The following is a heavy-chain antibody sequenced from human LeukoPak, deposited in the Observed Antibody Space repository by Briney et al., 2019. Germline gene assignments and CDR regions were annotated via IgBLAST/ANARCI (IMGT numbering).Heavy chain of an antibody. D-gene: IGHD1-1*01. CDR3: AKVSITMWYFDL. V-gene: IGHV3-23*01. CDR2: ISDSGGSA. Sequence: GGSLRLSCAASGFTFSSYAMNWVRQAPGKGLEWVSGISDSGGSAYFADSVKGRFTISRDNSKNTVYLQMNSLRAEDTAVYYCAKVSITMWYFDLWGRGTLVTVSS. J-gene: IGHJ2*01. CDR1: GFTFSSYA.